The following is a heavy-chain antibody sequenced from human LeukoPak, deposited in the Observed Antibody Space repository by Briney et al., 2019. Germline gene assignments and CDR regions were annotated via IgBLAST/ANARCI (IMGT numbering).Heavy chain of an antibody. V-gene: IGHV3-9*01. Sequence: PGGSLRLSCAASGFTFDDYAMHWARQAPGKGLEWVSGISWNSDSIAYADSVKGRFTISRDNAKNSLYLQMNSLRAEDTALYYCAKDGAPNYYGSGSYSNFDYWGQGTLVTVSS. CDR3: AKDGAPNYYGSGSYSNFDY. J-gene: IGHJ4*02. CDR1: GFTFDDYA. D-gene: IGHD3-10*01. CDR2: ISWNSDSI.